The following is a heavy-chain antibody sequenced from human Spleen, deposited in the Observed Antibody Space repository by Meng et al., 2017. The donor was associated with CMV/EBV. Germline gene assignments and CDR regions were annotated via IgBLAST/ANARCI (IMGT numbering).Heavy chain of an antibody. D-gene: IGHD3-22*01. V-gene: IGHV1-2*02. J-gene: IGHJ4*02. Sequence: ASVKVSCKASGYTFTDSFIHWVRQAPGQGLEWMGWINPKGGGTNYAQKFQGRVTMTRDTSISTAYMELRRLKSDDTAVYYCAREIARIIYYDSSGYIDQWGQGTLVTVSS. CDR2: INPKGGGT. CDR3: AREIARIIYYDSSGYIDQ. CDR1: GYTFTDSF.